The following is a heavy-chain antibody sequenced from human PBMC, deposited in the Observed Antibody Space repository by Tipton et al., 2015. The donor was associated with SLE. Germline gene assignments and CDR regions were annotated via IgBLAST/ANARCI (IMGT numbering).Heavy chain of an antibody. V-gene: IGHV3-74*01. CDR1: GFMFGTSW. CDR3: ASLWGSSTYEDY. CDR2: IHSDGTTI. J-gene: IGHJ4*02. D-gene: IGHD3-16*01. Sequence: SLRLSCAASGFMFGTSWMHWVRQGPGKGLEWVSRIHSDGTTISYADSVKGRFTISRDNTKNTLYLQMNSLRVEDTGVYYCASLWGSSTYEDYWGQGTLVTVSS.